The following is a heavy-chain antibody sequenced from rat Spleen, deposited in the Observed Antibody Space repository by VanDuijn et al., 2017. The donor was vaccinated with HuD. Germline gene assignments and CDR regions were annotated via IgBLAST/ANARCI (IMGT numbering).Heavy chain of an antibody. Sequence: EVQLVESGGGLVQPGRSLKLSCAASGFTFSSFPMAWVRQAPTKGLEWVATISTSGGSTYYRDSVKGRFTVSRDNAKSTLYLQMDSLRSEDTATYYCARRSTTDYYFDYWGQGVMVTVSS. J-gene: IGHJ2*01. D-gene: IGHD1-6*01. CDR3: ARRSTTDYYFDY. CDR1: GFTFSSFP. CDR2: ISTSGGST. V-gene: IGHV5-46*01.